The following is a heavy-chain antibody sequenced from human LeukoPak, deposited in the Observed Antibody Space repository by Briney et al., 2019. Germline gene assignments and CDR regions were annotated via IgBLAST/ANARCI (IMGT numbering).Heavy chain of an antibody. V-gene: IGHV4-34*01. CDR1: GGSFSGYY. CDR3: ARRYSYGDAFDI. Sequence: SETLSLTCAVYGGSFSGYYWSWIRQPPGKGLEWIGEINHSGSTNYNPSLKSRVTISVDTSKNQFSLKLSSVTAADTAVYYCARRYSYGDAFDIWGQGTMVTVSS. J-gene: IGHJ3*02. CDR2: INHSGST. D-gene: IGHD5-18*01.